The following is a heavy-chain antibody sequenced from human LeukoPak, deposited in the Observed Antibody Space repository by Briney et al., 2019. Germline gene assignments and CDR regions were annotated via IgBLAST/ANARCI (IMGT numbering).Heavy chain of an antibody. CDR3: ARVHVDIVVVPAARFTYYYYMDV. CDR2: IKQDGSEK. D-gene: IGHD2-2*01. Sequence: QPGGSLRLSCAASGFTFSSYWMSWVRQAPGKGLEWVANIKQDGSEKYYVDSVKGRFTISRDNAKNSLYLQMNSLRAEDTAVYYCARVHVDIVVVPAARFTYYYYMDVWGKGTTVTISS. CDR1: GFTFSSYW. J-gene: IGHJ6*03. V-gene: IGHV3-7*01.